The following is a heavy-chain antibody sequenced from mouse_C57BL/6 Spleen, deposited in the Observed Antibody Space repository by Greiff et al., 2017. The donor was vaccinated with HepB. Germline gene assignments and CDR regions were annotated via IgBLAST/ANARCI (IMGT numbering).Heavy chain of an antibody. CDR1: GYTFTSYG. J-gene: IGHJ1*03. V-gene: IGHV1-81*01. Sequence: QSGAELARPGASVKLSCKASGYTFTSYGISWVKQRTGQGLEWIGEIYPRSGNTYYNEKFKGKATLTADKSSSTAYMELRSLTSEDSAVYFCARKTVVATGYFDVWGTGTTVTVSS. CDR2: IYPRSGNT. D-gene: IGHD1-1*01. CDR3: ARKTVVATGYFDV.